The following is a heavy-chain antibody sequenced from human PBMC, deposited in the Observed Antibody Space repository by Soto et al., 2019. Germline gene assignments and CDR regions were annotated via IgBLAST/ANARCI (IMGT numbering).Heavy chain of an antibody. D-gene: IGHD3-10*01. CDR1: GGSISSYY. V-gene: IGHV4-59*08. CDR2: IYYSGST. J-gene: IGHJ4*02. Sequence: QVQLQESGPGLIKPSETLSLNYTVSGGSISSYYWSWIRQPPGKGLEWIGYIYYSGSTTYNPSLKSRVTISVDTSKNQLSLNLCSVTAADTAVYYCARHEVTMAYYFDYWGQGTLVTVSS. CDR3: ARHEVTMAYYFDY.